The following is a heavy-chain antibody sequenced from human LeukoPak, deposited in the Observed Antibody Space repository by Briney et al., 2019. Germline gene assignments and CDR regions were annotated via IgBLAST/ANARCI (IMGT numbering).Heavy chain of an antibody. CDR1: DYTFTNYG. CDR2: ISAYNGNT. Sequence: GASVKVSCKTSDYTFTNYGITWVRQAPGQGLEWMGWISAYNGNTYNAQNFQGRVTMTTDTSTSTAFMELRSLRSDDTAVYYCARDRKRYCEGDSCSLNWLDPWGQGTLVTVSS. V-gene: IGHV1-18*01. CDR3: ARDRKRYCEGDSCSLNWLDP. D-gene: IGHD2-15*01. J-gene: IGHJ5*02.